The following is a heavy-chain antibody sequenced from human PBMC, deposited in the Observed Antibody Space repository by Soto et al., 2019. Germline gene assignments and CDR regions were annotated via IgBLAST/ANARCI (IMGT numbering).Heavy chain of an antibody. Sequence: QVQLQESGPGLVKPSQTLSLTCTVSGDSISSGGYFWTWIRQPPGKGLEWIGYIYYSGGTDYNPSMKGLGTRSIDTATNPFRIKLSCETAADTAVYYCARDRGMRERGTYYGWFDRWCQGPLVTVSS. J-gene: IGHJ5*02. D-gene: IGHD3-3*01. CDR2: IYYSGGT. CDR3: ARDRGMRERGTYYGWFDR. CDR1: GDSISSGGYF. V-gene: IGHV4-30-4*01.